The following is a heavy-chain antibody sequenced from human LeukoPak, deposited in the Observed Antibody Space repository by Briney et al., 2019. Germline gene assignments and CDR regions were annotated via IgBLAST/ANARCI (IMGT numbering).Heavy chain of an antibody. CDR2: ISADGSST. Sequence: GGSLRLSCAASGFTFSSYAMSWVRQAPEKGLVWVSRISADGSSTNYADSVKGRFTISRDNAKNTLYLQMNSLRAEDTAVYYCARDRGPRTGSMVREAYDYWGQGTLVTVSS. V-gene: IGHV3-74*01. D-gene: IGHD3-10*01. CDR1: GFTFSSYA. J-gene: IGHJ4*02. CDR3: ARDRGPRTGSMVREAYDY.